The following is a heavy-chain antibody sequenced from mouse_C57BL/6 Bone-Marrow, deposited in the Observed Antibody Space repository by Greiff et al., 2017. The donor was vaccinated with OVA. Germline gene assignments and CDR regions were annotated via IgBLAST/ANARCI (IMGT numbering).Heavy chain of an antibody. V-gene: IGHV1-15*01. D-gene: IGHD1-1*01. CDR2: IDPETGGT. CDR3: TRRVTTVDAMDY. CDR1: GYTFTDYE. J-gene: IGHJ4*01. Sequence: QVQLQQSGAELVRPGASVTLSCKASGYTFTDYEMHWVKQTPVHGLEWIGAIDPETGGTAYNPKFKGKAILTADKSSSTAYMELRSLTSEDSAVYYCTRRVTTVDAMDYWGQGTSVTVSS.